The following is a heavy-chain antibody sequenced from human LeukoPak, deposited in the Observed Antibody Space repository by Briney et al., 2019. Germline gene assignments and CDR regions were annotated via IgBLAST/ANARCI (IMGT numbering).Heavy chain of an antibody. Sequence: GGSLRLSCAASGFTVSSNYMSWVRQAPGKGLEWVSVIYSGGSTYYADSVKGRFTISRDNSKNTLYLQMNSLRAEDTAVYYCARADPETQFNAFDIWGQGTMVTVSS. V-gene: IGHV3-53*01. CDR3: ARADPETQFNAFDI. J-gene: IGHJ3*02. CDR2: IYSGGST. CDR1: GFTVSSNY.